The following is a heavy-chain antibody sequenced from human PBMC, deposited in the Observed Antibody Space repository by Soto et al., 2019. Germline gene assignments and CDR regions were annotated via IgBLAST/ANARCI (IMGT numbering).Heavy chain of an antibody. D-gene: IGHD6-6*01. CDR2: ISAYNGNT. Sequence: ASVKVSCKASGYPFTSYGISCVRQPTGQWLEWMGWISAYNGNTNYAQKLQGSVTMTTETSTSTAYXEIRSLRAEDTPVYYCARASTSRSYYLDYLGQGTLVTVAS. J-gene: IGHJ4*02. CDR3: ARASTSRSYYLDY. V-gene: IGHV1-18*04. CDR1: GYPFTSYG.